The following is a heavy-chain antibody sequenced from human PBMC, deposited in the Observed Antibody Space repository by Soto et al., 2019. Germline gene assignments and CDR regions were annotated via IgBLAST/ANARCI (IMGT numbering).Heavy chain of an antibody. J-gene: IGHJ4*02. CDR3: ATGYSSASGPFDS. V-gene: IGHV3-23*01. CDR1: GFTFSSYA. D-gene: IGHD3-22*01. CDR2: LSGGGGTT. Sequence: EVQLLESGGGLVQPGGSLRLSCAASGFTFSSYAMSWVRQAPGKGLEWVSALSGGGGTTYYADSVKGRFTITRDNSKNTLSLQMNSLRAEDTAQYYCATGYSSASGPFDSWGQGTLVTVSS.